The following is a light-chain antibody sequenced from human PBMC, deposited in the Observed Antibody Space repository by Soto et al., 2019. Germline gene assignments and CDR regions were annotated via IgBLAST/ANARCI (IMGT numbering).Light chain of an antibody. Sequence: GARVMITCRASKTTTSWLAWYQQKPGKAPKLLIYKTSTLENGVSSRFSASGDGTEFTLAIGRLQPEDFATYYCQQYSPYSYTFGQGTKLEIK. CDR3: QQYSPYSYT. CDR2: KTS. V-gene: IGKV1-5*03. J-gene: IGKJ2*01. CDR1: KTTTSW.